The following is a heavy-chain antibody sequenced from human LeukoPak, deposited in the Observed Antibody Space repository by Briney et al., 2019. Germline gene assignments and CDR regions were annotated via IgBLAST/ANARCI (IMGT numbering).Heavy chain of an antibody. Sequence: ASVKVSCKASGYTFTSYYMHWVRQAPGQGLEWMGIINPSGGSTSYAQKFQGRVTMTRDTSTSTVYMELSSLRSEDTAVYYCATRPITAPAGLHWGQGTLVTVSS. V-gene: IGHV1-46*01. CDR3: ATRPITAPAGLH. J-gene: IGHJ4*02. CDR1: GYTFTSYY. D-gene: IGHD6-6*01. CDR2: INPSGGST.